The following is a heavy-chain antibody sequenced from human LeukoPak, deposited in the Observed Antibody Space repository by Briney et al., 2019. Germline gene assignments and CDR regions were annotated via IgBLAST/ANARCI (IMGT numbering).Heavy chain of an antibody. D-gene: IGHD5-18*01. CDR2: ISSSSSYI. V-gene: IGHV3-21*04. CDR1: GFTFSSYS. J-gene: IGHJ4*02. CDR3: ARGIQLWSLSD. Sequence: SGGSLRLSCAASGFTFSSYSMNWVRQAPGKGLEWVSSISSSSSYIYYADSVKGRFTISRDNAKNSLYLQMNSLRAEDTALYHCARGIQLWSLSDWGQGTLVTVSS.